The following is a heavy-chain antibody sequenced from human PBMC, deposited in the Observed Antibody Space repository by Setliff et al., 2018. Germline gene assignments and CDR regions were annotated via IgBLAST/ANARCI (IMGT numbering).Heavy chain of an antibody. CDR2: ISSSGSTI. Sequence: SGGSLRLSCVASGFTFSRYWMNWVRQAPGKGLEWVSYISSSGSTIYYADSVKGRFTISRDNAKNSLYLQMNSLRAEDTAVYYCACPDILTGLYDYWGQGTLVTVSS. D-gene: IGHD3-9*01. J-gene: IGHJ4*02. CDR1: GFTFSRYW. V-gene: IGHV3-48*03. CDR3: ACPDILTGLYDY.